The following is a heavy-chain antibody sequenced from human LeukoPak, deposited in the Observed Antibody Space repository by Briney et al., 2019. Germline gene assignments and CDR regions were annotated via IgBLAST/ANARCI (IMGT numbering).Heavy chain of an antibody. J-gene: IGHJ4*02. Sequence: ASVKVFCKASGYTFTSYGISWVRQAPGQGLEWMGWISAYNGNTNYAQKLQGRVTMTTDTSTSTAYMELRSLRSDDTAVYYCASGTAYSGYDPFDYWGQGTLVTVSS. CDR1: GYTFTSYG. CDR3: ASGTAYSGYDPFDY. D-gene: IGHD5-12*01. V-gene: IGHV1-18*01. CDR2: ISAYNGNT.